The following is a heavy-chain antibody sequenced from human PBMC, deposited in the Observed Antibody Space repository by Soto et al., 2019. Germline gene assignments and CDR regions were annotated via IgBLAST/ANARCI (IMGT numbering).Heavy chain of an antibody. J-gene: IGHJ4*02. CDR1: GGTFSSYA. V-gene: IGHV1-69*13. Sequence: ASVKVSCKASGGTFSSYAISWVRQAPGQGLEWMGGIIPIFGTANYAQKFQGRVTITADESTSTAYMELSSLRSEDTAVYYCARAFYDSSGYYFGPYFDYWGQGTLVTVSS. CDR3: ARAFYDSSGYYFGPYFDY. D-gene: IGHD3-22*01. CDR2: IIPIFGTA.